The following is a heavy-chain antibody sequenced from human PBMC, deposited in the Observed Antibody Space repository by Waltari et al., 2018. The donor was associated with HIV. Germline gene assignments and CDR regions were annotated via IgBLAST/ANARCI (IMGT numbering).Heavy chain of an antibody. CDR2: ISSGSVYI. D-gene: IGHD5-12*01. V-gene: IGHV3-21*01. CDR3: ARDEAEMATLTAFDI. J-gene: IGHJ3*02. CDR1: RFTFSSYS. Sequence: VQLVESGGGLVQPGGSLRPSCAASRFTFSSYSLNWVRQAPGKGLEWVSSISSGSVYIYYADSVKGRFTISRDNAKNSLYLQMNSLRAEDTAVYYCARDEAEMATLTAFDIWGQGTMVTVSS.